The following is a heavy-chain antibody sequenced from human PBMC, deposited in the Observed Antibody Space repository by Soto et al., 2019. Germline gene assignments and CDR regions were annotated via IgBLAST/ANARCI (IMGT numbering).Heavy chain of an antibody. CDR2: ISKSSSSK. J-gene: IGHJ5*02. Sequence: PGGSLRLSCVASGFTFSTYAMTWVRQAPGKGLEWISYISKSSSSKYYADSVKGRFTISRDNAKNSLYLQMSSLRDEDTAVYFCVRHPERIAEIGWFDPWGQGTLVTVSS. CDR3: VRHPERIAEIGWFDP. CDR1: GFTFSTYA. D-gene: IGHD6-13*01. V-gene: IGHV3-48*02.